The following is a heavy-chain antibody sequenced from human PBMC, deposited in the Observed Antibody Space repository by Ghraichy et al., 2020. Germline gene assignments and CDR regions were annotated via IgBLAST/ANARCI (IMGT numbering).Heavy chain of an antibody. J-gene: IGHJ5*02. Sequence: SETLSLTCTVSGGSISSYYWSWIRQPPGKGLEWIGYIYYSGSTNYNPSLKSRVTISVDTSKNQFSLKLSSVTAADTAGYYCARTGTTAPNWFDPWGQGTLVTVSS. CDR3: ARTGTTAPNWFDP. CDR1: GGSISSYY. CDR2: IYYSGST. V-gene: IGHV4-59*08. D-gene: IGHD1-1*01.